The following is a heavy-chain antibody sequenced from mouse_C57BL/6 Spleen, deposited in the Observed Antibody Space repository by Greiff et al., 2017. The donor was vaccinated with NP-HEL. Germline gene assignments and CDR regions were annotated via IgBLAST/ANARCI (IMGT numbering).Heavy chain of an antibody. CDR1: GYTFTSYW. CDR3: ARIKKIVATYFDY. J-gene: IGHJ2*01. D-gene: IGHD1-1*01. V-gene: IGHV1S81*02. CDR2: TNPTNGRT. Sequence: VQLQQSGAELVKAGASVKMSCKASGYTFTSYWMHWVKQRLGQGLEWFAETNPTNGRTYYNEKFKSKATLTVDNSSSTAYMLLSGPTFEDSAVYYCARIKKIVATYFDYWSQGTTLTVAS.